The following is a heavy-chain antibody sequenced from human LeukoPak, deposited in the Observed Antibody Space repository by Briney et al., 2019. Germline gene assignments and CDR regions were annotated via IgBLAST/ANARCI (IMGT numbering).Heavy chain of an antibody. CDR1: GGSISSYY. D-gene: IGHD4-17*01. CDR2: IYYSGST. J-gene: IGHJ3*02. V-gene: IGHV4-59*01. Sequence: SETLSLTCTVSGGSISSYYWSWIRQPPGKGLEWIGYIYYSGSTNYNPSLKSRVTISLDTSKNQLSLKLSSVTAADTAVYYCASPRQDYGEDAFDIWGQGTMVTVSS. CDR3: ASPRQDYGEDAFDI.